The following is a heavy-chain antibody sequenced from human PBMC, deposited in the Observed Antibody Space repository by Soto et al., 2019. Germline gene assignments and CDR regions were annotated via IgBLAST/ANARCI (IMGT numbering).Heavy chain of an antibody. D-gene: IGHD6-19*01. CDR2: IYYSGST. V-gene: IGHV4-59*01. CDR1: GGSISSYY. J-gene: IGHJ6*02. Sequence: PSETRSLTCTVSGGSISSYYCSWIRQPPGKGLEWIGYIYYSGSTNYNPSLKRRVTISVDTSKNQFSLKLSSVTAAGTAVYYCARDGKRQWLVSPDYYYGMDVWGQGTTGTVSS. CDR3: ARDGKRQWLVSPDYYYGMDV.